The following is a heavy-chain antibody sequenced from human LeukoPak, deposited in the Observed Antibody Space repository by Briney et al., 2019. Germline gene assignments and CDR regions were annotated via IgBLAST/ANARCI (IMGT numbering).Heavy chain of an antibody. J-gene: IGHJ6*02. D-gene: IGHD1-14*01. CDR3: ASRNEPYYYYGIDV. V-gene: IGHV4-34*01. CDR2: INHSGST. Sequence: SETLSLTCAVYGGSFSGYYWSWIRQPPGKGLEWIGEINHSGSTNYNPSLKSRVTISVDTSKNQFSLKLSSVTAADTAVYYCASRNEPYYYYGIDVWGQGTTVTVSS. CDR1: GGSFSGYY.